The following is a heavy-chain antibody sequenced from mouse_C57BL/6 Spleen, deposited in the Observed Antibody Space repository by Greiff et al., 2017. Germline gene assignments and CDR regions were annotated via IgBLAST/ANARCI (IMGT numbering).Heavy chain of an antibody. CDR2: IYPSDSET. J-gene: IGHJ3*01. CDR3: ASHSLHDYGFAY. CDR1: GYTFTSYW. D-gene: IGHD1-2*01. V-gene: IGHV1-61*01. Sequence: QVQLQQPGAELVRPGSSVKLSCKASGYTFTSYWMDWVKQRPGQGLEWIGNIYPSDSETHYNQKFKDKATLTVDKSSSTAYMQLSSLTSEDSAVYYCASHSLHDYGFAYWGQGTLVTVSA.